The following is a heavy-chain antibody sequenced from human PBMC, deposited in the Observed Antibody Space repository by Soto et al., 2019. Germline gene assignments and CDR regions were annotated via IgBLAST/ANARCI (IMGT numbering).Heavy chain of an antibody. J-gene: IGHJ4*02. D-gene: IGHD1-1*01. CDR1: GFTFSTYS. V-gene: IGHV3-48*01. CDR3: ARSRYNDY. Sequence: ELRLVESGGGLVQPGGSLRLSCAASGFTFSTYSMNWVRQAPGKGLEWVSYISSSSSSISYTDSVKGRFTISRDNAKNSMYLQMNSLGAEDTAVYYWARSRYNDYWGQGTLVTVSS. CDR2: ISSSSSSI.